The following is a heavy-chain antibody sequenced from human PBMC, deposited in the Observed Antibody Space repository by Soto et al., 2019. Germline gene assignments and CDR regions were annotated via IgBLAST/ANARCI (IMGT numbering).Heavy chain of an antibody. Sequence: QVQLVESGGGVVQPGRSLQLSCAASGFTFSSFGMQWVRQAPGKGLEWVAVISYEAKNKYYADSVKGRFTISRDNSRITLYLQMNCLRAEDTAVYYCAKEATPKVAHHFDYWGQGTLVAVSS. CDR2: ISYEAKNK. J-gene: IGHJ4*02. V-gene: IGHV3-30*18. CDR1: GFTFSSFG. CDR3: AKEATPKVAHHFDY.